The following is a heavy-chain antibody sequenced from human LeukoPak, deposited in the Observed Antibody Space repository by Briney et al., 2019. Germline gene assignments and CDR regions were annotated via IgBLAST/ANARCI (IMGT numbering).Heavy chain of an antibody. CDR3: TKSGSGSLPYYYYYMDV. CDR2: IRSKANSYAT. CDR1: GSTFSGSA. Sequence: PGGSLRLSCAASGSTFSGSAMHWVRQAPGKGLEWVGRIRSKANSYATAYAASVKGRFTISRDDSKNTAYLQMNSLKTEDTAVYYCTKSGSGSLPYYYYYMDVWGKGTTVTISS. V-gene: IGHV3-73*01. D-gene: IGHD3-10*01. J-gene: IGHJ6*03.